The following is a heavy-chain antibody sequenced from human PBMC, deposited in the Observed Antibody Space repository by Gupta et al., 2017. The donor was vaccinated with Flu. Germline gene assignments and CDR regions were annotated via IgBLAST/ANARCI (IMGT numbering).Heavy chain of an antibody. D-gene: IGHD1-26*01. J-gene: IGHJ5*02. V-gene: IGHV4-34*01. Sequence: YGGSFSDYFWSWVRQTPGKGLEWIGEINHSGRTNYNPSLWSRVTISIDTSKNQLSLKLTSLTAADTAVYYCARVALVGFGSNWFDPWGQGTLVTVSS. CDR1: GGSFSDYF. CDR2: INHSGRT. CDR3: ARVALVGFGSNWFDP.